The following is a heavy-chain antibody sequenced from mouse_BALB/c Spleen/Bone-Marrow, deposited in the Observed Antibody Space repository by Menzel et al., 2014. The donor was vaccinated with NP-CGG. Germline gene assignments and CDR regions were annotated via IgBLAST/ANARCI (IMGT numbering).Heavy chain of an antibody. CDR1: GFNIKDTY. CDR3: ARWEYYAMDY. J-gene: IGHJ4*01. V-gene: IGHV14-3*02. Sequence: VILKESGAELVKPGASVKLSCTASGFNIKDTYMHWVKQRPEQGLEWIGRIDPANGNTKYDPKFQGKATITADTSSNTAYLQLSSLTSEDTAVYYCARWEYYAMDYWGQGTSVTVSS. D-gene: IGHD4-1*01. CDR2: IDPANGNT.